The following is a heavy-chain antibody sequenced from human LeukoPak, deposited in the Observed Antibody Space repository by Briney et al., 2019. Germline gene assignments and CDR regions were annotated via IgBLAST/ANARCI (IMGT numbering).Heavy chain of an antibody. CDR1: GFTFSTYA. CDR3: AKDLLITMVRGGVFGRGSVVQN. V-gene: IGHV3-23*01. D-gene: IGHD3-10*01. CDR2: ISGRGGST. J-gene: IGHJ4*02. Sequence: PGGSLRLSCAASGFTFSTYAMSWVRQAPGKGLEWVSAISGRGGSTYYADSVKGRFTISRDNSKNTLYLQMNSLRAEDTAVYYCAKDLLITMVRGGVFGRGSVVQNWGQGTLVTVSS.